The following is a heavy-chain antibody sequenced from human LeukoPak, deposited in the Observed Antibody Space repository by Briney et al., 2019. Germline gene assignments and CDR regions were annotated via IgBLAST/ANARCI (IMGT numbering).Heavy chain of an antibody. Sequence: GGSLRLSCAASGFTFSSYAMSWVRQAPGKGLEWVSAISGSGGSTYYADSVKGRFTISRDNSKNPLYLQMNSLRAEDTAVYYCANVGATDYYYGMDVWGQGTTVTVSS. J-gene: IGHJ6*02. CDR1: GFTFSSYA. V-gene: IGHV3-23*01. CDR3: ANVGATDYYYGMDV. D-gene: IGHD1-26*01. CDR2: ISGSGGST.